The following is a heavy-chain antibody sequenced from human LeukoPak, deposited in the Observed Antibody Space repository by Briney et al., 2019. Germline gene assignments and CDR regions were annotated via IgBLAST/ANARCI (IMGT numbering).Heavy chain of an antibody. D-gene: IGHD2-8*02. V-gene: IGHV4-39*01. CDR3: ARQMAGTGPLYYFDY. CDR1: GGSISSSSYY. J-gene: IGHJ4*02. Sequence: PSETLSLTCTVSGGSISSSSYYWGWIRQPPGKGLEWIGSIYYSGSTYYNPSLKSRVTISVDTSKNQFSLKLSSVTAADTAVYYCARQMAGTGPLYYFDYSGQGTLVTVSS. CDR2: IYYSGST.